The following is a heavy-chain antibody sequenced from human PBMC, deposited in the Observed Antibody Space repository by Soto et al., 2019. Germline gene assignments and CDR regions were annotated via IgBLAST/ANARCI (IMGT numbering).Heavy chain of an antibody. D-gene: IGHD3-22*01. CDR3: ARDYYYDSSGYYPYVTSGLIY. J-gene: IGHJ4*02. V-gene: IGHV3-33*01. CDR2: IWYDGSNK. CDR1: GFTFSSYG. Sequence: PGGSLRLSCAASGFTFSSYGMHWVRQAPGKGLEWVAVIWYDGSNKYYADSVKGRFTISRDNSKNTLYLQMNSLRAEDTAVYYCARDYYYDSSGYYPYVTSGLIYWGQGTLVTVSS.